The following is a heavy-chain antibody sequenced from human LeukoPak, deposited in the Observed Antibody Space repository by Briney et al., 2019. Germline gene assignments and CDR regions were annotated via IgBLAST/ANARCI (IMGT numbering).Heavy chain of an antibody. J-gene: IGHJ6*03. CDR2: IYYSGST. D-gene: IGHD2-15*01. CDR1: GGSISSYY. CDR3: AQSVGSPDYYMDV. V-gene: IGHV4-59*01. Sequence: SETLSLTCTVSGGSISSYYWSWIRQPPGKGLEWIGYIYYSGSTNYNPSLKSRVTISVDTSKNQFSLKLSSVTAADTAVYYCAQSVGSPDYYMDVWGKGTTVTISS.